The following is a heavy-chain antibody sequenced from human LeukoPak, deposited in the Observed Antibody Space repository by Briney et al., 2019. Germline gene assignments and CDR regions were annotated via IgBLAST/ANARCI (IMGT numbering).Heavy chain of an antibody. Sequence: TGGSLRLSCAASGFTFNSYSMNWVRQAPGKGLEWVSYISSSSSTIYYADSVKGRFTISRDNAKNSLYLQMNSLRAEDTAVYYCARDHGSSWYKGVGFLVDYWGQGTLVTVSS. CDR3: ARDHGSSWYKGVGFLVDY. CDR1: GFTFNSYS. V-gene: IGHV3-48*04. D-gene: IGHD6-13*01. J-gene: IGHJ4*02. CDR2: ISSSSSTI.